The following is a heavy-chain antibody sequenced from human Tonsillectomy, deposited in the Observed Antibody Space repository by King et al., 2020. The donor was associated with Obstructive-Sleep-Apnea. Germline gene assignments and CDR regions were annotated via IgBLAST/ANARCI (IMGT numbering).Heavy chain of an antibody. D-gene: IGHD6-13*01. Sequence: QVQLQQWGAGLLKPSETLSLTCAVFGGSFSDYYWSWIRQPPGKGLEWIGEINHSGSTNYNPSLKSRVSISVDTSKNQSSLKLTSVTAADTAMYYCARGSGAAAVNWFDPWGQGTLVTVSS. V-gene: IGHV4-34*01. CDR2: INHSGST. J-gene: IGHJ5*02. CDR1: GGSFSDYY. CDR3: ARGSGAAAVNWFDP.